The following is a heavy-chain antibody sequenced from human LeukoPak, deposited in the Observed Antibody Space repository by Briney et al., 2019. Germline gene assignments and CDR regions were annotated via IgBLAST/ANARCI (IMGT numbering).Heavy chain of an antibody. J-gene: IGHJ4*02. CDR1: GGTFSSYA. D-gene: IGHD5-18*01. CDR3: ARAISSYLAGDFDY. Sequence: VASVKVSCKASGGTFSSYAISWVRQAPGQGLEWMGGIIPIFGTANYAQKFQGRVTITADESTSTAYMELSSLRSEDTAVYYCARAISSYLAGDFDYWGQGTLVTVSS. V-gene: IGHV1-69*13. CDR2: IIPIFGTA.